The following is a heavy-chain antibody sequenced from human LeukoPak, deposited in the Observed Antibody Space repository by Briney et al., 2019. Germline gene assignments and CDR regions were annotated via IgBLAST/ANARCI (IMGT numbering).Heavy chain of an antibody. CDR3: AKDRCSNGIGCYYYYMDV. V-gene: IGHV3-30*02. CDR1: GLIISNYA. CDR2: IRYNGSNK. D-gene: IGHD2-8*01. Sequence: PGGSLRLSCAASGLIISNYAMHWVRQAPGKGLEWVAFIRYNGSNKYYAHSVKGRFRISRDSSKNILYLQMNSLRAEDTAVYYCAKDRCSNGIGCYYYYMDVWGKGTTVTISS. J-gene: IGHJ6*03.